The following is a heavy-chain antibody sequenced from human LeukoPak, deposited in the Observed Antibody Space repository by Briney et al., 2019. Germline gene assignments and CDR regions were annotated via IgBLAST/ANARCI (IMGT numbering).Heavy chain of an antibody. J-gene: IGHJ6*03. CDR3: ARETSQKGAHYMDV. CDR1: GGSISSYY. Sequence: SETLSLTCAVYGGSISSYYWSWIRQPPGKGLEWIGYIYYSGCTNYNPSLKSRVTISVDTSKNQFSLKLSSVTAADTAVYYCARETSQKGAHYMDVWGKGTTVTISS. CDR2: IYYSGCT. V-gene: IGHV4-59*01. D-gene: IGHD3-16*01.